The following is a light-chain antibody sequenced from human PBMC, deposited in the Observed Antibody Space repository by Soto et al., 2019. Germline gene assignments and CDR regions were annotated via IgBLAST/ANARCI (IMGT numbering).Light chain of an antibody. J-gene: IGKJ1*01. V-gene: IGKV1-39*01. CDR3: QQYNDWPQT. CDR2: AAS. Sequence: SSLSASVGGRVTLTCRASQSISSFLTWYQQKAGKAPKLLIYAASSLQSGVPVRFSGSGSGTEFTLTISSLQSEDFVVYYCQQYNDWPQTFGQGTKVDIK. CDR1: QSISSF.